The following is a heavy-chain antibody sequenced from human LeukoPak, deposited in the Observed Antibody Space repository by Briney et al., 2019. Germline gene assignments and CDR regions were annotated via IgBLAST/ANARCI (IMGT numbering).Heavy chain of an antibody. D-gene: IGHD5-24*01. CDR1: GFTFDDYA. CDR3: AKDGVEREMAPFDY. CDR2: ISWNSGSI. V-gene: IGHV3-9*01. J-gene: IGHJ4*02. Sequence: GGSLRLSCAASGFTFDDYAMHWVRQAPGKGLEWVSGISWNSGSIGYADSVKGRFTISRDNSKNTLYLQMNSLRAEDTAVYYCAKDGVEREMAPFDYWGQGTLVTVSS.